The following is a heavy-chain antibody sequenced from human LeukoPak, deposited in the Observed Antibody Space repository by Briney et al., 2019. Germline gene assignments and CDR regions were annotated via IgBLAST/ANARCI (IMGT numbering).Heavy chain of an antibody. Sequence: PGGSQRLSCAASGFTFSRYWMHWVRQAPGKGLVWVSRINTDGRTITYADSVKGRFTISRDNAKNTLYLQMNSLRAEDTAVYYCVRSAFLTTEFYFDYWGHGTLVTVSS. D-gene: IGHD4-11*01. V-gene: IGHV3-74*01. J-gene: IGHJ4*01. CDR3: VRSAFLTTEFYFDY. CDR1: GFTFSRYW. CDR2: INTDGRTI.